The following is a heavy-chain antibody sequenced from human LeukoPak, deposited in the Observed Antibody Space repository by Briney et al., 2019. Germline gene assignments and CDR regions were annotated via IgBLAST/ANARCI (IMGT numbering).Heavy chain of an antibody. CDR3: ARQKWELLGYFDY. D-gene: IGHD1-26*01. CDR1: GGSMSSGDFY. CDR2: IHYSGST. Sequence: SQTLSLTCSVSGGSMSSGDFYWSWIRQPPGKGLEWIGYIHYSGSTYHNPSLMSRVTISKDTSKNQFSLRLSSVTAADTAVYYCARQKWELLGYFDYWGQGTLVTVSS. J-gene: IGHJ4*02. V-gene: IGHV4-30-4*01.